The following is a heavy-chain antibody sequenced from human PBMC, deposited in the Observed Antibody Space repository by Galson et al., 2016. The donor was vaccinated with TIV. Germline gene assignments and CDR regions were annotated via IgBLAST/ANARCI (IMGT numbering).Heavy chain of an antibody. Sequence: LRLSCAASGLSVSDNYMTWVRQAPGKGLEWVALIDSDGSTIHADSVKGRFTVSRDNSKNMAYLQMNSLRPEDTAVYFCARERRHCGNECFLRYYYGMDAWGQGTTVTVSS. J-gene: IGHJ6*02. CDR1: GLSVSDNY. D-gene: IGHD2-21*01. V-gene: IGHV3-66*02. CDR3: ARERRHCGNECFLRYYYGMDA. CDR2: IDSDGST.